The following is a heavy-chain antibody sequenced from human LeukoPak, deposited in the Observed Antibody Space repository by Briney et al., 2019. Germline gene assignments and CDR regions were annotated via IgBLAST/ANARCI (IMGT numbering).Heavy chain of an antibody. J-gene: IGHJ4*02. CDR2: ISYDGSNK. CDR1: GFTFSSYA. D-gene: IGHD1-26*01. CDR3: AEDQEWELLGYYFDY. Sequence: GGSLRLSCAASGFTFSSYAMHWVRQAPGKGLEWVARISYDGSNKYYADSVKGRFTISRDNSKNTLYLQMNSLRAEDTAVYYCAEDQEWELLGYYFDYWGQGTLVTVSS. V-gene: IGHV3-30*04.